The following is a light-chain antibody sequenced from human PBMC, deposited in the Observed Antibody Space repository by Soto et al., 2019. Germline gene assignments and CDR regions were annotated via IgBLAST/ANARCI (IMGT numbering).Light chain of an antibody. CDR3: LQDYSYPRT. CDR1: QAIRTE. J-gene: IGKJ1*01. V-gene: IGKV1-6*01. CDR2: GTS. Sequence: AIQMTQSPSSLSASVGDRVIITCRASQAIRTELGWYQQRPGKAPKLLIYGTSNLQSGVPSRFSGSGSGTDFTLTINGLPPEDFATYYCLQDYSYPRTFGQGTKV.